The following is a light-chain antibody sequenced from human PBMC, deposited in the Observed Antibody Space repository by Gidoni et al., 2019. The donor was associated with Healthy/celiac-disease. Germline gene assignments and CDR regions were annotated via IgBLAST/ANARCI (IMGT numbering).Light chain of an antibody. CDR3: QQSYSTPPT. CDR2: AES. CDR1: QSIRSY. J-gene: IGKJ2*01. Sequence: DIQITQSPSSLSASVGDRVTITCRASQSIRSYLNWYQQKPGKAPKLLLYAESSLQSGIPARFSGSGYGTDFNIHISRLQPEDFATYYGQQSYSTPPTFGQGTKLEIK. V-gene: IGKV1-39*01.